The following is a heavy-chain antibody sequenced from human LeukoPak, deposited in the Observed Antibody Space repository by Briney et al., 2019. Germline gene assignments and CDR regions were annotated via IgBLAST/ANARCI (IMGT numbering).Heavy chain of an antibody. D-gene: IGHD3-22*01. CDR3: AREYDSSWPS. J-gene: IGHJ5*02. CDR2: ISDNSAKT. V-gene: IGHV3-23*01. Sequence: GGSLRLSCAASGFSFRTYAMSWVRQAPGKGLEWVSAISDNSAKTYYADSVKGRFTISRDNSKNTLFVQMNSLRAEDTAIYYCAREYDSSWPSWGPGTLVTVSS. CDR1: GFSFRTYA.